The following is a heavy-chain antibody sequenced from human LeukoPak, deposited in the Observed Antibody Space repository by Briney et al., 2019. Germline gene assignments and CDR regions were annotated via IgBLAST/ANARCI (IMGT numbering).Heavy chain of an antibody. Sequence: GGSLRLSCAASGFTFSSYAMSWVRQAPGKGLEWVSVISGSGGSTYYAASVKGRFTISRDNSKSTLYLQMNSLRAEDTAVYYCAKGLWFGELSSWFDPWGQGTLVIVSS. D-gene: IGHD3-10*01. J-gene: IGHJ5*02. CDR1: GFTFSSYA. CDR2: ISGSGGST. CDR3: AKGLWFGELSSWFDP. V-gene: IGHV3-23*01.